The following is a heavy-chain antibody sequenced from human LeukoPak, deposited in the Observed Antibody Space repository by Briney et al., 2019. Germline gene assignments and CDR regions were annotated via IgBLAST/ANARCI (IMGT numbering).Heavy chain of an antibody. CDR2: INHSGST. Sequence: SETLSLTCAVYGGSFSGYYWSWIRQPPGKGLEWIGEINHSGSTNYNPSLKSRVTISVDTSKNQFSLKLSSVTAADTAVYYYARVFGYSYGYTRFDYWGQGTLVTVSS. V-gene: IGHV4-34*01. D-gene: IGHD5-18*01. CDR3: ARVFGYSYGYTRFDY. CDR1: GGSFSGYY. J-gene: IGHJ4*02.